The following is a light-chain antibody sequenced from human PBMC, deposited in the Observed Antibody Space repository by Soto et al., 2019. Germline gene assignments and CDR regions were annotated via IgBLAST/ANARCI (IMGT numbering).Light chain of an antibody. CDR2: NVS. V-gene: IGLV2-14*01. J-gene: IGLJ2*01. CDR1: SSDVGAYNY. CDR3: NSFTDRTTVL. Sequence: QSVLTQPASVSGSPGQSITISCTGTSSDVGAYNYVSWYQQHPDKAPKLIIYNVSNRPSGVSNRFSGSKSANTASLTIFGLQAEDEADYYCNSFTDRTTVLFGGGTKLTVL.